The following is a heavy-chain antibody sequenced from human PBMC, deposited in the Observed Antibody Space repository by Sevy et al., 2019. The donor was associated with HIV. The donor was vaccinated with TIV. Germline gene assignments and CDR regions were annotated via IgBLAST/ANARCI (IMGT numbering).Heavy chain of an antibody. D-gene: IGHD1-26*01. J-gene: IGHJ6*03. CDR1: GFTFSSFS. CDR2: ISSSTYTI. V-gene: IGHV3-48*01. Sequence: GGSLRLSCAASGFTFSSFSMHWVRQAPGKGLEWVSYISSSTYTIHYADSVKGRFTISRDNAKSSLFLQMNSLRAEDTAVYYCAKHYRTPDIPYYLYMDVWGKGTTVTVS. CDR3: AKHYRTPDIPYYLYMDV.